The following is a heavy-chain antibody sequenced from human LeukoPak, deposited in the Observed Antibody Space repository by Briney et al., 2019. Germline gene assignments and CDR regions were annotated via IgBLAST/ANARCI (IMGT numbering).Heavy chain of an antibody. V-gene: IGHV1-18*01. CDR3: ARDKARDQYYDILTGYAYNWFDP. D-gene: IGHD3-9*01. CDR2: ISAYNGNT. CDR1: GYTFTSHG. J-gene: IGHJ5*02. Sequence: ASVKVSCKASGYTFTSHGISWVRQAPGQGLEWMGWISAYNGNTNYAQKLQGRVTMTTDTSTSTAYMELRSLRSDDTAVYYCARDKARDQYYDILTGYAYNWFDPWGQGTLVTVSS.